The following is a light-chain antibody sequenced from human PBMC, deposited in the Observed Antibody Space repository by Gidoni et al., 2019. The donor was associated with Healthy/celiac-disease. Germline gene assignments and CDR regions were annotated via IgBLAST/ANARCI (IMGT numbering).Light chain of an antibody. J-gene: IGKJ5*01. CDR1: QSVLYSSNNKNY. CDR2: WAS. Sequence: DIVMTTPPASMAVSLGERATINCKASQSVLYSSNNKNYLAWYQQKPGQPPKLLIYWASTRDTGVPDRFSGSGSGTEFTLTISSLQAEDVAIYYCQQYYNFPITFGQGTRLEIK. CDR3: QQYYNFPIT. V-gene: IGKV4-1*01.